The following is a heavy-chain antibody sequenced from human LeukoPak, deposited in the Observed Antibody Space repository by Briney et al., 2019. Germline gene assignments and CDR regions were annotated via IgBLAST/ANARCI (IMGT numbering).Heavy chain of an antibody. J-gene: IGHJ4*02. CDR1: GGSISSYY. CDR2: IYYSGST. CDR3: ARGRSWGSGWYYFDY. D-gene: IGHD6-19*01. Sequence: SETLSLTCTVSGGSISSYYWSWIRQPPGKGLEWIGSIYYSGSTYYNPSLKSRVTISVDTSKNQFSLKLSSVTAADTAVYYCARGRSWGSGWYYFDYWGQGTLVTVSS. V-gene: IGHV4-59*05.